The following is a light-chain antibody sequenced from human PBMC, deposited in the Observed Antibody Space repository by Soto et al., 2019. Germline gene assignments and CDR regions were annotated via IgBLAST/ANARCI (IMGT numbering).Light chain of an antibody. CDR1: SSDVGGYNY. Sequence: QSALTQPRSVSGSPGQSVTISCTGTSSDVGGYNYVSWYQQHPGKAPKLMIYDVSKRPSGVPDRFSGSKSGNTASLTISGLQAEDEADYYCSSYVGNNNLVFGGGTKLTVL. J-gene: IGLJ3*02. CDR3: SSYVGNNNLV. V-gene: IGLV2-11*01. CDR2: DVS.